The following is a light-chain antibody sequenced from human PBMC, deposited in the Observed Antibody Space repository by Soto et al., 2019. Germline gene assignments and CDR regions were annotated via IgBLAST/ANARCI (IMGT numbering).Light chain of an antibody. Sequence: QSVLTQPPSVSGAPGQRVTISCTGSSSNIGAGYHVHWYHQLPGTAPKLLIYDNNNRPSGIPDRFSGSKSGTSASLAITGLQAEDEADYYCQSYDSSLSHYVFGTGTKLTVL. CDR3: QSYDSSLSHYV. J-gene: IGLJ1*01. CDR2: DNN. V-gene: IGLV1-40*01. CDR1: SSNIGAGYH.